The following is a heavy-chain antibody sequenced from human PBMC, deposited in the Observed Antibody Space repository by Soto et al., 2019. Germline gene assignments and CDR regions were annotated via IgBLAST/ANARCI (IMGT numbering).Heavy chain of an antibody. D-gene: IGHD6-13*01. V-gene: IGHV3-33*01. CDR3: ARDPYSSSSTGFDY. CDR1: GFTFSSYG. Sequence: PGGSRRLSCAASGFTFSSYGMHWFRKAPGKGLEWVAVIWYDGSNKYYADSVKGRFTISRDNSKNTLYLQMNSLRAEDTAVYYCARDPYSSSSTGFDYWGQGT. CDR2: IWYDGSNK. J-gene: IGHJ4*02.